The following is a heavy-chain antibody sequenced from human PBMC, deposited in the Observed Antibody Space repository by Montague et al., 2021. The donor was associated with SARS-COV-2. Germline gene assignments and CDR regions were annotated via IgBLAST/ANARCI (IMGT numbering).Heavy chain of an antibody. J-gene: IGHJ5*02. CDR1: GGPFSSTSFY. V-gene: IGHV4-39*01. Sequence: SETLSLTCSVSGGPFSSTSFYWGWIRQSPGKGLEWVANFYYNGITYYNPSLKSRVTLSVDPSTNQFFLKLTSVTAADTAVYYYARPRPGSPNNWFDTWGQGILVTVSS. CDR3: ARPRPGSPNNWFDT. CDR2: FYYNGIT. D-gene: IGHD6-6*01.